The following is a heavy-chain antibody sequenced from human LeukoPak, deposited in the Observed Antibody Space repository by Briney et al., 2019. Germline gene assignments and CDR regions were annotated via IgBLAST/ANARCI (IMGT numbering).Heavy chain of an antibody. J-gene: IGHJ5*02. Sequence: GGSLRLSCTASGFTFSSHGMSWVRQAPGKGLEWVSGLSGSGDGQFYADSVKGRFTISRDISKNILYLQMNSPRAEDTAVYYCAKGCQCPSGLSSWFDPRGQGTLVAVSS. V-gene: IGHV3-23*01. CDR3: AKGCQCPSGLSSWFDP. CDR2: LSGSGDGQ. CDR1: GFTFSSHG. D-gene: IGHD1-14*01.